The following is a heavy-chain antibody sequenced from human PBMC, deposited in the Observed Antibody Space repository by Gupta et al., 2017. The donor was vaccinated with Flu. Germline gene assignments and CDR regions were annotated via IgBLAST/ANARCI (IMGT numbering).Heavy chain of an antibody. D-gene: IGHD4-4*01. V-gene: IGHV5-51*01. CDR3: ARQEPTTVVKY. Sequence: VRRTPGKGLEWVAIIYPPDSYTRYSPSFQGQVTVSVDKSVNTAYLQWDAVTASDSGIYYCARQEPTTVVKYWGQGTLVTVSS. J-gene: IGHJ4*02. CDR2: IYPPDSYT.